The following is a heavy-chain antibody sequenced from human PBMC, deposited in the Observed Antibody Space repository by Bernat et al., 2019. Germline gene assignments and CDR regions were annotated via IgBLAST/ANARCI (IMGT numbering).Heavy chain of an antibody. Sequence: QVQLQQWGAGLLKPSETLSLTCAVYGGSFSGYYWSWIRQPPGKGLEWIGEINHGGSTNYNPSLKSRVTISVDTSKNQFSLKLSSVTAADTAVYYCARGRPLYCSGGSCYSRWFDPWGQGTLVTVSS. D-gene: IGHD2-15*01. V-gene: IGHV4-34*01. CDR1: GGSFSGYY. CDR2: INHGGST. J-gene: IGHJ5*02. CDR3: ARGRPLYCSGGSCYSRWFDP.